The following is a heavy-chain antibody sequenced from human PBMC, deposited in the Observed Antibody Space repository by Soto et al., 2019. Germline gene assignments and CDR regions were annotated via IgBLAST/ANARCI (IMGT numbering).Heavy chain of an antibody. D-gene: IGHD5-18*01. V-gene: IGHV1-18*01. J-gene: IGHJ6*02. Sequence: ASVKVSCKASGYTFTSYGISWVRQAPGQGLEWMGWISAYNGNTNYAQKLQGRVTMTTDTSTSTAYMELRSLRSDDTAVYYCARTMRDTAMVSGYYYGMDVWGQGTTVTVSS. CDR1: GYTFTSYG. CDR2: ISAYNGNT. CDR3: ARTMRDTAMVSGYYYGMDV.